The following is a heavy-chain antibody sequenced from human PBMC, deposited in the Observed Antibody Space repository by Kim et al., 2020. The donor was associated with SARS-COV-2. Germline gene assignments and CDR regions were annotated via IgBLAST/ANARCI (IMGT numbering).Heavy chain of an antibody. CDR2: IYYSGST. CDR1: GGSISSYY. J-gene: IGHJ4*02. Sequence: SETLSLTCTVSGGSISSYYWSWIRQPPGKGLEWIGYIYYSGSTNYNPSLKSRVTISVDTSKNQFSLKLSSVTAADTAVYYCARGLEQLTHDYWGQGTLVTVSS. D-gene: IGHD6-6*01. CDR3: ARGLEQLTHDY. V-gene: IGHV4-59*01.